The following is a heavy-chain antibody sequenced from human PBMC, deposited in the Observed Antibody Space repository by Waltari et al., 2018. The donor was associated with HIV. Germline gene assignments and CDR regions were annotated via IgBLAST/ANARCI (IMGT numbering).Heavy chain of an antibody. CDR1: GYNFNTYW. CDR3: AAREATSDSSGYSEDF. CDR2: SSPGDSDT. V-gene: IGHV5-51*03. D-gene: IGHD3-22*01. J-gene: IGHJ4*02. Sequence: EVQLVQSGAEVKKPGESLRISCKAYGYNFNTYWIAWVRQMPGKGLEWMGVSSPGDSDTRDRPSFQGLVTISADRSITTAYLQWSSLTASDTAMYYCAAREATSDSSGYSEDFWGQGTQVTISP.